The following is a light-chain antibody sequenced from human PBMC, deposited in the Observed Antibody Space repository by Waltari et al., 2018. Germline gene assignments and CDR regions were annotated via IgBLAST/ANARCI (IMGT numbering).Light chain of an antibody. Sequence: EIVLTQSPATLSLSPGERATLSCRASQSVSRSLAWYQQKPGQAPRLLIYDASNRATGIPARFSGSGSGTDFTLTISSLEPEDFALYYCQQRSRWPPTTFGQGTKVEIK. V-gene: IGKV3-11*01. J-gene: IGKJ1*01. CDR1: QSVSRS. CDR3: QQRSRWPPTT. CDR2: DAS.